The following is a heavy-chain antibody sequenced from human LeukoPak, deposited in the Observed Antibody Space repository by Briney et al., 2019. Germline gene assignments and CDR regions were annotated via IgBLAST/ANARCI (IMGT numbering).Heavy chain of an antibody. CDR2: ISRNNGGT. CDR3: ARDSGYDFWSGYGANWFDP. J-gene: IGHJ5*02. V-gene: IGHV1-2*02. D-gene: IGHD3-3*01. Sequence: GASVKVSCKASGYTFTGYYMRWVRQAPGQGLEWMGWISRNNGGTNYAQKFQGRVTMTRDTSISTAYMELSRLRSDDTAVYYCARDSGYDFWSGYGANWFDPWGQGTLVTVSS. CDR1: GYTFTGYY.